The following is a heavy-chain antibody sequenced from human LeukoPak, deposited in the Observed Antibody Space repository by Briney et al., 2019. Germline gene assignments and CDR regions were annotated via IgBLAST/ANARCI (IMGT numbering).Heavy chain of an antibody. CDR1: GFTFSSYW. CDR2: VKQDGSEK. V-gene: IGHV3-7*03. J-gene: IGHJ5*02. D-gene: IGHD3-9*01. CDR3: ARDYYDILTGYDNWFDP. Sequence: GGSLRLSCAAPGFTFSSYWMSWVRQAPGEGLEWVANVKQDGSEKYYVESVKGRFTISRDNAKNSLYLQINSLRAEDTAVYYCARDYYDILTGYDNWFDPWGQGTLVTVSS.